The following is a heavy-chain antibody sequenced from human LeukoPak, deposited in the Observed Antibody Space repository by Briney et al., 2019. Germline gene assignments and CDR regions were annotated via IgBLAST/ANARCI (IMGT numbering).Heavy chain of an antibody. J-gene: IGHJ4*02. D-gene: IGHD3-22*01. Sequence: SETLSLTCAVSGGSISSSNWWSWVRQPPGKGLEWIGEIYHSGSTNCNPSLKSRVTISVDKSKNQFSLKLSSVTAADTAVYYCAVTYYYDSSGYQGDYWGQGTLVTVSS. CDR2: IYHSGST. CDR1: GGSISSSNW. CDR3: AVTYYYDSSGYQGDY. V-gene: IGHV4-4*02.